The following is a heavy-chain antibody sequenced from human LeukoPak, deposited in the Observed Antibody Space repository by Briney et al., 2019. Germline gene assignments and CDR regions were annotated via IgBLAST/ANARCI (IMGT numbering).Heavy chain of an antibody. CDR2: ISVYNGNT. Sequence: ASVKVSCKASGYTFTSYDINWVRQATGQGLEWMGWISVYNGNTNYAQKLQGRVTMTTDTSTSTAYMELRSLRSDDTAVYYCARVWFGELLYQAFPDYWGQGTLVTVSS. CDR1: GYTFTSYD. D-gene: IGHD3-10*01. J-gene: IGHJ4*02. CDR3: ARVWFGELLYQAFPDY. V-gene: IGHV1-18*01.